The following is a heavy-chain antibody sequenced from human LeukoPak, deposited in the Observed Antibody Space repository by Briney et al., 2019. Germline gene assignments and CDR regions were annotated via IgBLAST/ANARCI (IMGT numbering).Heavy chain of an antibody. D-gene: IGHD3-3*01. Sequence: KPSETLSLTCSVSGGSISRSSYYWTWIRQSPGRGLERIGNTYYSGSTLYNPSLKSRVTISVDTSKNQFSLRLTSVTAADTAVYYCARPRGDLWSGYDYWGQGVLVTVSP. J-gene: IGHJ4*02. CDR3: ARPRGDLWSGYDY. V-gene: IGHV4-39*01. CDR2: TYYSGST. CDR1: GGSISRSSYY.